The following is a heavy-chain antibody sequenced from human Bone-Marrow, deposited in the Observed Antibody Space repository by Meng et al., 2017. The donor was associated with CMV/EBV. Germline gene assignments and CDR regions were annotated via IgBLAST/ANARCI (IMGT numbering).Heavy chain of an antibody. CDR1: GYIFTSYY. CDR2: INPSGGST. D-gene: IGHD3-22*01. J-gene: IGHJ6*02. Sequence: ASLKVSCNAAGYIFTSYYTHWVRHAPGQGLEWMGIINPSGGSTSYAQKFQGRVTMTRDTSTSTVHMELSSLRSEDTTAYYCARDRSITMIVVDYYYCIDVWGQGTTVTVSS. CDR3: ARDRSITMIVVDYYYCIDV. V-gene: IGHV1-46*01.